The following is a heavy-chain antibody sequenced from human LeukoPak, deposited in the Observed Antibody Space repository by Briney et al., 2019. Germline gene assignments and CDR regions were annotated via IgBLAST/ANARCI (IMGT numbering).Heavy chain of an antibody. V-gene: IGHV3-23*01. J-gene: IGHJ4*02. D-gene: IGHD1-26*01. CDR1: GFAFVDHG. CDR3: AKNSGTYFY. Sequence: GGSLRLSCAASGFAFVDHGMTWVRQAPGKGLEWVSTISDSGESTYYTDSVKGRFTISRDNSENTVYVQMDSLRADDTAVYFCAKNSGTYFYWGQGTRVTVSS. CDR2: ISDSGEST.